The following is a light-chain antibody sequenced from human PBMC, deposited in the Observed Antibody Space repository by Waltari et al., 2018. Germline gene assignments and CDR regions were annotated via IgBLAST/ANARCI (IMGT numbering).Light chain of an antibody. V-gene: IGLV2-23*02. CDR1: SSTVGFYNL. Sequence: QSALTQPASVSGSPGQSITISCHGPSSTVGFYNLVSWYQQHPDKAPKLLVYEVIARPSGVSSRFSGSKSGNTASLTISGLQAEDEADYYCCSYAGRNIWVFGGGTKVTVL. CDR2: EVI. J-gene: IGLJ3*02. CDR3: CSYAGRNIWV.